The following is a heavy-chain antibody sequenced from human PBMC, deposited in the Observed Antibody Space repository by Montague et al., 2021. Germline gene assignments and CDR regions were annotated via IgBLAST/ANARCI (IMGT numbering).Heavy chain of an antibody. V-gene: IGHV5-51*01. D-gene: IGHD1-26*01. J-gene: IGHJ3*02. CDR1: GYNFTNYW. CDR3: ARHDEFFLGGKYSSDI. Sequence: QSGAEVKKPGESLKISCEASGYNFTNYWIGWVRQMPGKGLEWMGIIYPDDSETRYSPSFQGQVTMSADKSISTSYLHLTSLKASDTAKYFCARHDEFFLGGKYSSDIWGQGTMVTVSS. CDR2: IYPDDSET.